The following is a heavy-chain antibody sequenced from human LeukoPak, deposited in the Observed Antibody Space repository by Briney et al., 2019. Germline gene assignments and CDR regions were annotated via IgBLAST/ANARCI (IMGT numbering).Heavy chain of an antibody. CDR2: IFSDGNNI. CDR3: ARGGSYFDVSGYYFY. Sequence: GGSLRLSCAASGFSFSSHAMHWVRQAPGKGLEWVAVIFSDGNNIHYADSVQGRFTISRDNSKNTLYLQMNSLRTEDTAVYYCARGGSYFDVSGYYFYWGQGTLVTVSS. D-gene: IGHD3-22*01. J-gene: IGHJ4*02. V-gene: IGHV3-30*14. CDR1: GFSFSSHA.